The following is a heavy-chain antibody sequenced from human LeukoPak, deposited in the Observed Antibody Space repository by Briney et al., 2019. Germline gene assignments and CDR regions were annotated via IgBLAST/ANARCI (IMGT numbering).Heavy chain of an antibody. CDR2: MNPNSGNT. D-gene: IGHD6-13*01. V-gene: IGHV1-8*01. CDR3: ARAYSSSWYHYYYYYMDV. Sequence: ASVKVSCKASGYTFTSYDINWVRQATGQGLEWMGWMNPNSGNTGYAQKFQGRVTMTRNTSISTAYMELSSLRSEDTAVYYCARAYSSSWYHYYYYYMDVWGKGTTVTISS. CDR1: GYTFTSYD. J-gene: IGHJ6*03.